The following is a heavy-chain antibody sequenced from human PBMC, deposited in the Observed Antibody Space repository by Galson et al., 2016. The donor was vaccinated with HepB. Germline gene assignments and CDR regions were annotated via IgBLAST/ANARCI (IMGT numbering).Heavy chain of an antibody. CDR2: INWNGGKK. CDR3: VRRRTIYFGYAMDV. CDR1: GFTFDDYG. Sequence: SQRLSCAASGFTFDDYGMSWVRQVPGKGLEWVSGINWNGGKKGYADSVKGRFTISRDNAKNSLYLQMNSLRAEDTALYFCVRRRTIYFGYAMDVWGQGTTVTVSS. J-gene: IGHJ6*02. D-gene: IGHD3-3*01. V-gene: IGHV3-20*04.